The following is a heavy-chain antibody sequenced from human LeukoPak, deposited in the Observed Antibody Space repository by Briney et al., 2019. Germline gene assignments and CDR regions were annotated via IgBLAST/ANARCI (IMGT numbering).Heavy chain of an antibody. J-gene: IGHJ6*03. V-gene: IGHV3-48*01. D-gene: IGHD1-7*01. CDR2: ISSSSSTI. Sequence: GGSLRLSCAASGFTFSSYSMNWVRQAPGKGLEWVSYISSSSSTIYYADSVKGRFTISRDNAKNSLYLQMDSLRAEDTAVYYCARRWNYGRNYYIDVWGKGATVSVSS. CDR1: GFTFSSYS. CDR3: ARRWNYGRNYYIDV.